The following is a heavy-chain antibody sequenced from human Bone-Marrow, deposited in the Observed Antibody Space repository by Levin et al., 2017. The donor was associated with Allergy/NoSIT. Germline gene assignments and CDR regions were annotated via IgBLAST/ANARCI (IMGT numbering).Heavy chain of an antibody. CDR2: ITGSGGKT. D-gene: IGHD3-9*01. V-gene: IGHV3-23*01. CDR3: AKCRSYYDILSGSEYFQD. Sequence: GASVKVSCAASGFTFSIYAMTWVRQAPGKGLEWVSGITGSGGKTYYADYVKGRFTISRDNSKNTLYLQMNSLRAEDTAVYYCAKCRSYYDILSGSEYFQDWGQGTLVTVSS. J-gene: IGHJ1*01. CDR1: GFTFSIYA.